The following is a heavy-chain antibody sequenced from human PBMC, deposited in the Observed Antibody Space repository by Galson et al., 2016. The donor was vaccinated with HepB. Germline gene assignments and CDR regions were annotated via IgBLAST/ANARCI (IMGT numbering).Heavy chain of an antibody. CDR1: GFSLSTSGVA. CDR2: IYWDDAK. Sequence: PALVKPTQTLTLTCTFSGFSLSTSGVAVGWIRQPPGKALEWLTLIYWDDAKRYSPSLNNRLTITKDTSKNQVVLTMTNMNPVDTATYYCAHRTGIWFDPWGQGTLVTVSS. CDR3: AHRTGIWFDP. V-gene: IGHV2-5*02. J-gene: IGHJ5*02.